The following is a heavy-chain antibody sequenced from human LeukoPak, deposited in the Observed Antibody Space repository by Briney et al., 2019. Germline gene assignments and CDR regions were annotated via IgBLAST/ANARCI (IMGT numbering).Heavy chain of an antibody. CDR2: IYYSGST. CDR3: ARGYGYSYGSVDY. J-gene: IGHJ4*02. CDR1: GGSISSRSYY. D-gene: IGHD5-18*01. Sequence: PSETLSLTCTVSGGSISSRSYYWGWIRQPPGKGLEWIGSIYYSGSTYYNPSLKSRVTISVDTSKNQFSLKLSSVTAADTAVYYCARGYGYSYGSVDYWGQGTLVTVSS. V-gene: IGHV4-39*01.